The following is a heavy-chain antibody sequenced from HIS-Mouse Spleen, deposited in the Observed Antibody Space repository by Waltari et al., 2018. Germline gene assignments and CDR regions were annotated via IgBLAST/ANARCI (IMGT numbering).Heavy chain of an antibody. J-gene: IGHJ4*02. Sequence: QVQLVEPGGGVVQPGRSLRLPCAASGFPFSSYAMPWVRQAPGKGLAWVAVISYDGSNKYYADSVKGRFTISRDNSKNTLYLQMNSLRAEDTAVYYCARVFGGYFDYWGQGTLVTVSS. D-gene: IGHD3-16*01. CDR1: GFPFSSYA. CDR3: ARVFGGYFDY. CDR2: ISYDGSNK. V-gene: IGHV3-30*04.